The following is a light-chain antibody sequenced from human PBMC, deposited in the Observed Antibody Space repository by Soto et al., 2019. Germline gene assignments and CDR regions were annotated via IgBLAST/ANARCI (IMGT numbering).Light chain of an antibody. CDR3: QQYNNWPTWT. CDR1: QSVGSN. CDR2: GAS. J-gene: IGKJ1*01. V-gene: IGKV3-15*01. Sequence: TQSPATLSVFPGERATLSCRARQSVGSNLAWYQQKPGQAPRLLIYGASTRATGIPARFSGSGSETEFTLTISSLQAEDSAVYFCQQYNNWPTWTFGQGTKVDIK.